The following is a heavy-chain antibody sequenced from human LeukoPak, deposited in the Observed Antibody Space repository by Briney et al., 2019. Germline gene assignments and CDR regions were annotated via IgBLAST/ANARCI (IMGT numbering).Heavy chain of an antibody. CDR3: ALFRGVIITSVGGLDP. Sequence: ASVKVSCKVSGYTLTELSMHWVRQAPGKGLEWMGGFDPEDGETIYAQKFQGRVTMTEDTSTDTAYMELSSLRSEDTAVYYCALFRGVIITSVGGLDPWGQETLVTVSS. V-gene: IGHV1-24*01. CDR2: FDPEDGET. J-gene: IGHJ5*02. CDR1: GYTLTELS. D-gene: IGHD3-10*01.